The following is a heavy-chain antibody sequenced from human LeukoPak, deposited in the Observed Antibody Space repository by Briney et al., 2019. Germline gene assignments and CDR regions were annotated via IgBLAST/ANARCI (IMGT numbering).Heavy chain of an antibody. CDR2: ISPSGAST. CDR1: GYTFTSNY. Sequence: GASVKVSCKSFGYTFTSNYMHWVRQAPGQGPEWMGVISPSGASTTYAQTFQGRVTLTRDMSTSTDYLELRSLRSDDTAVYYCAKDLGLRVWGNYRPPAFDYWGQGTLVTVSS. J-gene: IGHJ4*02. V-gene: IGHV1-46*01. CDR3: AKDLGLRVWGNYRPPAFDY. D-gene: IGHD3-16*02.